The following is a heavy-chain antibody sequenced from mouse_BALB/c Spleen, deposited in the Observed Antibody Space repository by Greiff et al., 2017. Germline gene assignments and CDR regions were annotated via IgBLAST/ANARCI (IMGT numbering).Heavy chain of an antibody. D-gene: IGHD1-1*01. V-gene: IGHV14-3*02. CDR2: IDPANGNT. CDR1: GFNIKDTY. Sequence: VQLQQSGAELVKPGASVKLSCTASGFNIKDTYMHWVKQRPEQGLEWIGRIDPANGNTKYDPKFQGKATITADTSSNTAYLQLSSLTSEDTAVYYCARLLRYHYYAMDYWGQGTSVTVSS. CDR3: ARLLRYHYYAMDY. J-gene: IGHJ4*01.